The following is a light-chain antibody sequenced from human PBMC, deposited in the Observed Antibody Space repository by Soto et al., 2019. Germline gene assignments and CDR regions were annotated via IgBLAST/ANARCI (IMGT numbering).Light chain of an antibody. CDR3: QQRSNWPPLT. J-gene: IGKJ4*01. CDR2: DAS. CDR1: QSVSSY. Sequence: EIVLTQSPATLSLSPGERATISCRASQSVSSYLAWYQQKPGQAAKLLIYDASNRATGIPARFSGSGSGTDFTLTISILEPEDFAVYYCQQRSNWPPLTFGGGTKVEIK. V-gene: IGKV3-11*01.